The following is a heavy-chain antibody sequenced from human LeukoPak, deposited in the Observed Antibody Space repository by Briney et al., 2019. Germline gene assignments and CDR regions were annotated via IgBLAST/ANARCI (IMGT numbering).Heavy chain of an antibody. J-gene: IGHJ4*02. V-gene: IGHV1-2*02. CDR3: ARSTIFGVAPFDY. D-gene: IGHD3-3*01. CDR1: GYTFTGYY. CDR2: INPNSGGT. Sequence: GASVKVSCKASGYTFTGYYMHWVRQAPGQGLEGMGWINPNSGGTNYAQKFQGRVTMTRDTSISTAYMELSRLRSDDTAVYYCARSTIFGVAPFDYWGQGTLVTVSS.